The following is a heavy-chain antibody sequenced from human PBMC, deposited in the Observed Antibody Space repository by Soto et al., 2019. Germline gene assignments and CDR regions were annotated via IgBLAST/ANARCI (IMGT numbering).Heavy chain of an antibody. D-gene: IGHD2-15*01. Sequence: GGSLRLSCAASGFTFSSYGMHWVRQAPGKGLEWVALVSYDGSNKNYAASVKGRFAISRDNSKNTLYLQMNMLRTEDAAVYYCAKDLGYCSGGICYSEGYFDSWGQGALVTVSS. J-gene: IGHJ4*02. CDR3: AKDLGYCSGGICYSEGYFDS. CDR1: GFTFSSYG. CDR2: VSYDGSNK. V-gene: IGHV3-30*18.